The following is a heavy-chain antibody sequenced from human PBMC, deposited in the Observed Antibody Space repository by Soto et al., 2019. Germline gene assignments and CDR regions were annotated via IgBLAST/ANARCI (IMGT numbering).Heavy chain of an antibody. J-gene: IGHJ4*02. CDR1: GGSFSGYY. CDR2: INHSGST. Sequence: PSETLSLTCAVYGGSFSGYYWSWIRQPPGKGLEWTGEINHSGSTNYNPSLKSRVTISVDTSKNQFSLKLSSVTAADTAVYYCARGRRYYDSSGYYHYWGPGTLVTVSS. CDR3: ARGRRYYDSSGYYHY. D-gene: IGHD3-22*01. V-gene: IGHV4-34*01.